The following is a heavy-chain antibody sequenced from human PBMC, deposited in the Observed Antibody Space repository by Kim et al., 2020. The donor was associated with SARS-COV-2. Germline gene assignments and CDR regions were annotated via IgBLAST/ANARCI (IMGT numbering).Heavy chain of an antibody. Sequence: KFQGRVTMTRDTSLSTAYMELSRLRSDDTAVYYCARDKGNGIAANDAFDIWGQGTMVTVSS. V-gene: IGHV1-2*02. J-gene: IGHJ3*02. D-gene: IGHD6-13*01. CDR3: ARDKGNGIAANDAFDI.